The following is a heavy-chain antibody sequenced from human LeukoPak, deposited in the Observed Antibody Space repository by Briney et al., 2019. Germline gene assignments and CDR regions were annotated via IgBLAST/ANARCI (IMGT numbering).Heavy chain of an antibody. CDR1: GGSISSYY. CDR2: IYYSGST. J-gene: IGHJ4*02. D-gene: IGHD3-10*01. CDR3: ARAADGSGSYGC. Sequence: SETLSLTCTVSGGSISSYYWSWIRQPPGKGLEWIGYIYYSGSTNYNPSLKSRVTISVDTSKNQFSLKLSSVTAADTAVYYCARAADGSGSYGCWGQGTLVTVSS. V-gene: IGHV4-59*01.